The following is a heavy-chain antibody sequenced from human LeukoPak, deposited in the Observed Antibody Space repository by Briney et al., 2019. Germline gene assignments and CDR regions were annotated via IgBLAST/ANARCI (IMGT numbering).Heavy chain of an antibody. D-gene: IGHD3-22*01. J-gene: IGHJ4*02. CDR1: GFIFNNYR. Sequence: GGSLRLSCAASGFIFNNYRMNWVRQAPGKGLEWVSIIYSGGSTSYADSVKGRFTISRDNSKNTLYLQMNSLRTEDTAVYYCARGGSYFDISGYYFYWGQGTLVTVSS. CDR2: IYSGGST. CDR3: ARGGSYFDISGYYFY. V-gene: IGHV3-66*01.